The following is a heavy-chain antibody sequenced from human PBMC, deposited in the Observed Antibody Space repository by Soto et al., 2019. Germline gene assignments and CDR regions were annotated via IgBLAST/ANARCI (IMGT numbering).Heavy chain of an antibody. CDR2: IYYSGNT. CDR3: VRERSSGYYFDY. V-gene: IGHV4-59*06. J-gene: IGHJ4*02. Sequence: SETLSLTCTVSGGSISSYYWSWIRQHPGKGLEWIGYIYYSGNTHYNPSLKSRVTISVDTSKNQFSLKLSSVTAADTAVYYCVRERSSGYYFDYWGQGTLVTVSS. CDR1: GGSISSYY. D-gene: IGHD3-22*01.